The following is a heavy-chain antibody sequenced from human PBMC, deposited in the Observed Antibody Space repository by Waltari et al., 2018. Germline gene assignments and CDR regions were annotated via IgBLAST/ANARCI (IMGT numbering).Heavy chain of an antibody. CDR2: IYYSGST. CDR3: ARGGDYYDSSGYYYVNWFDP. Sequence: QVQLQESGPGLVKPSETLSLTCTVSGGSISSYYWRWLRQPPGKGLEWIGYIYYSGSTNYNPSLKSRVTISVDTSKNQFSLKLSSVTAADTAVYYCARGGDYYDSSGYYYVNWFDPWGQGTLVTVSS. V-gene: IGHV4-59*01. J-gene: IGHJ5*02. CDR1: GGSISSYY. D-gene: IGHD3-22*01.